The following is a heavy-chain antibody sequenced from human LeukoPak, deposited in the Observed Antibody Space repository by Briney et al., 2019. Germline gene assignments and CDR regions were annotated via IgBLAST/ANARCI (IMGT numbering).Heavy chain of an antibody. D-gene: IGHD3-3*01. Sequence: SVKVSCKASGGTFSSYAISWVRQAPGQGLEWMGGIIPIFGTANYAQKFQGRVTMTRDTSTSTVYMELSSLRSEDTAVYYCAPSLEWLSPYGMDVWGQGTTVTVSS. V-gene: IGHV1-69*05. CDR2: IIPIFGTA. CDR1: GGTFSSYA. J-gene: IGHJ6*02. CDR3: APSLEWLSPYGMDV.